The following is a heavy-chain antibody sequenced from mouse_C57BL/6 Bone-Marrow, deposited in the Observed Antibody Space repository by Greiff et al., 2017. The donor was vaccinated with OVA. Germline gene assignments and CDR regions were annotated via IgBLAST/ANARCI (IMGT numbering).Heavy chain of an antibody. J-gene: IGHJ3*01. CDR3: ARGLLRSFAY. D-gene: IGHD1-1*01. CDR2: ISDGGSYT. V-gene: IGHV5-4*01. Sequence: VQLKESGGGLVKPGGSLKLSCAASGFTFSSYAMSWVRQTPEKRLEWVATISDGGSYTYYPDNVKGRFTISRDNAKNNLYLQMSHLKSEDTAMYYCARGLLRSFAYWGQGTLVTVSA. CDR1: GFTFSSYA.